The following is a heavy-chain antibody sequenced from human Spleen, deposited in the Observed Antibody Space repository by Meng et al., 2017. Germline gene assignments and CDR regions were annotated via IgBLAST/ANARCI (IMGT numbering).Heavy chain of an antibody. J-gene: IGHJ4*02. CDR1: GGSISSSSYY. D-gene: IGHD2-8*02. V-gene: IGHV4-61*01. Sequence: SETLSLTCTVYGGSISSSSYYWSWIRQPPGKGLEWIGYIYYSGSTNYNPSRKSRVTISVDTSKNQFSRKRSSVTAADTAVYYCARGRTPALLDYFGDWGQGTRVTGSS. CDR2: IYYSGST. CDR3: ARGRTPALLDYFGD.